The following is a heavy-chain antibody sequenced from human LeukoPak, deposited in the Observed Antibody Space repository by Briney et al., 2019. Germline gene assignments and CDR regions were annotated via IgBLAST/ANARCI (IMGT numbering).Heavy chain of an antibody. D-gene: IGHD2-15*01. CDR1: GFTVSTNY. CDR2: LYSRGST. V-gene: IGHV3-53*01. Sequence: GGSLRLSCAASGFTVSTNYMSWVRQAPEKELEWVSILYSRGSTYYAHSVKGRFTISRDDSKNTLYLQMNSLRAEDTAVYYCASGGMGARKFYSDPFHYWGQGTLVTVPS. J-gene: IGHJ4*02. CDR3: ASGGMGARKFYSDPFHY.